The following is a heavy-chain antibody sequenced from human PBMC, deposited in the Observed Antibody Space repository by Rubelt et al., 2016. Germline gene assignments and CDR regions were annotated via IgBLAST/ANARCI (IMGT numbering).Heavy chain of an antibody. CDR3: AGRTNWFDP. J-gene: IGHJ5*02. Sequence: QVQLQESGPGLVKPSGTLSLTCAVSGGSISSGNWWSWVRQPPGKGLEWIGSIHYTGSTFYDPSLQSRVTISVDTSKNQFSLKVPSGTAADTAVYYCAGRTNWFDPWGQGTLVTVSS. CDR2: IHYTGST. V-gene: IGHV4-4*02. CDR1: GGSISSGNW.